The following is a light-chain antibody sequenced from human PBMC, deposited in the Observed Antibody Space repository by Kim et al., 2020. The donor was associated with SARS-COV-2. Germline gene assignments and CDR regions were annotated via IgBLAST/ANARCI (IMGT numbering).Light chain of an antibody. CDR2: AAS. CDR3: QQSYSTPLT. J-gene: IGKJ4*01. Sequence: AAVGDRVTITCRARQSISIYLNWYQQKPGKAPKLLIYAASSLQSGVPSRFSGSGSGTDFTLTISSLQPEDFATYYCQQSYSTPLTFGGGTKVDIK. CDR1: QSISIY. V-gene: IGKV1-39*01.